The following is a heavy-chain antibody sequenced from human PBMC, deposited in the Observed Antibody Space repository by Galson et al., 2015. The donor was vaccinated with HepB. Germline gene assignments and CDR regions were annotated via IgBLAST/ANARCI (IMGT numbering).Heavy chain of an antibody. CDR1: GFTFSTYH. CDR2: INGGTYT. J-gene: IGHJ4*02. CDR3: VRGGYDIPFDY. V-gene: IGHV3-69-1*02. D-gene: IGHD5-12*01. Sequence: SLRLSCAASGFTFSTYHMNWVRQAPGKGLEWVSSINGGTYTYHADSVKGRFATSRGNTKNSLYLQMKSLRAEDTAIYYCVRGGYDIPFDYWGQGTLVTVSS.